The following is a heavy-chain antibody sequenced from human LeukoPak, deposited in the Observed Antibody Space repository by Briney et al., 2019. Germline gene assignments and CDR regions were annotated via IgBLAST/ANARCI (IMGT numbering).Heavy chain of an antibody. J-gene: IGHJ4*02. CDR2: ISAYNDNT. CDR1: GYTFISYS. D-gene: IGHD2-15*01. Sequence: GASVKVSCKASGYTFISYSISWVRQSPGQGLEWVGWISAYNDNTNYAQKLQGRVTMTTDTSTSTAYMELRSLRSDDTAVYYCARGLGMGYCSGGSCYPADFWGQGTLVTVSS. CDR3: ARGLGMGYCSGGSCYPADF. V-gene: IGHV1-18*01.